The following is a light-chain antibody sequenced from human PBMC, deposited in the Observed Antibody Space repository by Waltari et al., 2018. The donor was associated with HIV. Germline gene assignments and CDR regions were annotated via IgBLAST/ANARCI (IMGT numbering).Light chain of an antibody. Sequence: QSVLTQPPSASGTPGQRVSISCSGSSSNIGSNYVYWYQQLPGTAPKLLSYRIDERPSGGPDRFSGSKSGTSASLAISGLRSEDEADYYCAAWDDSLSAWVFGGGTKLTVL. CDR2: RID. CDR1: SSNIGSNY. V-gene: IGLV1-47*01. J-gene: IGLJ3*02. CDR3: AAWDDSLSAWV.